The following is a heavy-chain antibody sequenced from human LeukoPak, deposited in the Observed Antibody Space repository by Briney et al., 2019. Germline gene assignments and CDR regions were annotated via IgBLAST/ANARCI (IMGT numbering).Heavy chain of an antibody. Sequence: GGSLRLSCAASGFTISSYWMNWVRQAPGKGLEWVANIKQDGSEKKYVDSVKGRFTISRDNSKNTLYLQMNSLRAEDTAVYYCARVRERVMITFGGVIAPGAFDIWGQGTMVTVSS. CDR3: ARVRERVMITFGGVIAPGAFDI. CDR1: GFTISSYW. D-gene: IGHD3-16*02. V-gene: IGHV3-7*01. CDR2: IKQDGSEK. J-gene: IGHJ3*02.